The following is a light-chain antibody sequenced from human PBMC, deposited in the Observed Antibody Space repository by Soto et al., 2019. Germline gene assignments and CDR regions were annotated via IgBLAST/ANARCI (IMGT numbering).Light chain of an antibody. Sequence: DIQMTQSPSSLSASVGDRVTITCRASQSISSYLNWYQQKPGRAPKLLIYAASTLQGGVPSRFSGSGSGTDFTLTISSLQPEDFATYSCQQSYSAHFTFGQGTRLESK. CDR1: QSISSY. CDR3: QQSYSAHFT. J-gene: IGKJ5*01. V-gene: IGKV1-39*01. CDR2: AAS.